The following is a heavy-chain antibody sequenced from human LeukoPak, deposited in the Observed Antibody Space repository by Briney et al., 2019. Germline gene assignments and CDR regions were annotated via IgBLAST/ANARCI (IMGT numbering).Heavy chain of an antibody. D-gene: IGHD2-2*01. CDR3: SRDSTPYCSSTSCYGMFDY. V-gene: IGHV3-74*01. Sequence: GGSLRLSCAASGFTFSSYWMHWVRQAPGKGLVWVSRINSDGSSTIYADSVKGRFTISRDNAKNTLYLQMNSLRAEDTAVYYCSRDSTPYCSSTSCYGMFDYWGQGTLVTVSS. CDR1: GFTFSSYW. J-gene: IGHJ4*02. CDR2: INSDGSST.